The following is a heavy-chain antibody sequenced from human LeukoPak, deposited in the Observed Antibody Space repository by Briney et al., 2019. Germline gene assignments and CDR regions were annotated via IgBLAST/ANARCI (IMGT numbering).Heavy chain of an antibody. Sequence: SETLSLTCTVSGGSISSGSYYWSWIRQPAGKGLEWIGRIYTSGSTNYNPSLKSRVTISVDTSKNQFSLKLSSVTAADTAVYYCAKSNGYGLVDIWDQGTMVTVSS. CDR2: IYTSGST. CDR1: GGSISSGSYY. D-gene: IGHD3-10*01. J-gene: IGHJ3*02. CDR3: AKSNGYGLVDI. V-gene: IGHV4-61*02.